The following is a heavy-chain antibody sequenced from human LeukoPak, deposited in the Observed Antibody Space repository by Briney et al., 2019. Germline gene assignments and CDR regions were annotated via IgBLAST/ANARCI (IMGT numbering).Heavy chain of an antibody. CDR1: GFTFSSYG. CDR3: AREFYYDNSGHQGYLDY. J-gene: IGHJ4*02. Sequence: GGSLRLSCAASGFTFSSYGMHWVRQAPGKGLEWVAVIWYDGSNKYYADSVKGRFTISRDNSKNTLYLQMNSLRAEDTAVYFCAREFYYDNSGHQGYLDYWGQGTLVTVSS. CDR2: IWYDGSNK. D-gene: IGHD3-22*01. V-gene: IGHV3-33*01.